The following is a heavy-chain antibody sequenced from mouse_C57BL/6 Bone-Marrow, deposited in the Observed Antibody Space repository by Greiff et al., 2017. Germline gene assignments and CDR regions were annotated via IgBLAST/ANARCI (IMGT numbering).Heavy chain of an antibody. CDR1: GFTFSDYG. J-gene: IGHJ1*03. Sequence: EVKLVESGGGLVKPGGSLKLSCAASGFTFSDYGMHWVRQAPGKGLEWVAYISSGSSTIYYADTVKGRFTISRDNTKNTLFLQMTSLRSEDTAMYYCAYYGSSYGYWYCDVWGTGTTVTVSA. CDR2: ISSGSSTI. V-gene: IGHV5-17*01. CDR3: AYYGSSYGYWYCDV. D-gene: IGHD1-1*01.